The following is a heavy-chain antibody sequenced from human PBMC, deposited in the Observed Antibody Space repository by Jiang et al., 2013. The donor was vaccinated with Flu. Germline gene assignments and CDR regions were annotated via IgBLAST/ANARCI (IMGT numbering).Heavy chain of an antibody. V-gene: IGHV2-5*02. J-gene: IGHJ4*02. D-gene: IGHD2-21*02. CDR2: IYWDDNK. CDR3: AKLVHCGGDCSYFDY. CDR1: GFSISAYAMG. Sequence: KPTQTLTLTCSLSGFSISAYAMGVGWIRQPPGKALEWLSLIYWDDNKHYSPSLGGRLIVAKDTSKNQVVLTMANLDPVDTATYYCAKLVHCGGDCSYFDYWGQGTLVTVSS.